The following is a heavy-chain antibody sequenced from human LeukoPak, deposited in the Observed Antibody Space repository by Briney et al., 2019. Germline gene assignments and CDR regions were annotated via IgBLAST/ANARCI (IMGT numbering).Heavy chain of an antibody. CDR3: ARPPSGDRGGSAIGFDP. CDR2: IWSDGSNK. J-gene: IGHJ5*02. CDR1: GFTFSSYS. D-gene: IGHD3-22*01. V-gene: IGHV3-30-3*01. Sequence: GGSLRLSCAASGFTFSSYSMHWVRQAPGKGLEWVAVIWSDGSNKQYADSVKGRFTISRDNSKNTLYLQMNSLRDEDTAVYYCARPPSGDRGGSAIGFDPWGQGTLVTVSS.